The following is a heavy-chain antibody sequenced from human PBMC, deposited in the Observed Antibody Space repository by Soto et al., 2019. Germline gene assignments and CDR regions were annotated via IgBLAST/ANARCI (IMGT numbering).Heavy chain of an antibody. Sequence: ASVKVSCKASGGTFSSYAISWVRQAPGQGLEWMGWISAYNGNTNYAQKLQGRVTMTTDTSTSTAYMELRSLRSDDTAVYYCARELGDYVWGSYRDNWFDPWGQGTLVTVSS. CDR3: ARELGDYVWGSYRDNWFDP. V-gene: IGHV1-18*01. D-gene: IGHD3-16*02. CDR1: GGTFSSYA. CDR2: ISAYNGNT. J-gene: IGHJ5*02.